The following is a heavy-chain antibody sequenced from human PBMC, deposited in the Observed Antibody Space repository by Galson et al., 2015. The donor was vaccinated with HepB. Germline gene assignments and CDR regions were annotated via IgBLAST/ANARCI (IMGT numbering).Heavy chain of an antibody. J-gene: IGHJ4*02. CDR2: ISGSGGST. Sequence: SLRLSCAASGFTISIYAMNWVRQAPGKGLEWLSTISGSGGSTFYADSVKGRFTISRDNSKNMVFLQMNSLRDQDTAVYYCAKSPGYSYGNRIEYWGQGTLVTVSS. D-gene: IGHD5-18*01. CDR1: GFTISIYA. V-gene: IGHV3-23*01. CDR3: AKSPGYSYGNRIEY.